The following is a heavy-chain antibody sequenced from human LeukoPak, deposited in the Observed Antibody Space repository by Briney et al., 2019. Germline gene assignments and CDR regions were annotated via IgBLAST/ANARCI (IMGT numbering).Heavy chain of an antibody. CDR1: GDSVSSNSVA. CDR2: TYYRSKWYN. D-gene: IGHD6-13*01. Sequence: SQTLSLTCVLSGDSVSSNSVAWNWIRQSPSRGLEWLGRTYYRSKWYNDYAASVKSRITINPDTSKNQFSLQLNSVTPEDTAVYYCAREATIAAAYYDAFDIWGQGTMVTVSS. V-gene: IGHV6-1*01. CDR3: AREATIAAAYYDAFDI. J-gene: IGHJ3*02.